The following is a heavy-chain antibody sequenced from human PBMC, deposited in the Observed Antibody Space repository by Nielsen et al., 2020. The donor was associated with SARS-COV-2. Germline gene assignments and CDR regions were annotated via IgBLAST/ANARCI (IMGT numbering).Heavy chain of an antibody. J-gene: IGHJ4*02. Sequence: SLKISCAASGFTFDDYAMHWVRQAPGKGLEWVSGISWNSGSIGYADSVKGRFTISRDNAKSTVDLQMNSLRAEDTALYYCATGLGHYYDYWGQGTLVTVSS. CDR1: GFTFDDYA. CDR3: ATGLGHYYDY. CDR2: ISWNSGSI. V-gene: IGHV3-9*01.